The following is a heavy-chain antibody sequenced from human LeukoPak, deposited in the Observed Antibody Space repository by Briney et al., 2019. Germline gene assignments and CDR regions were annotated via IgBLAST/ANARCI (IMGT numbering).Heavy chain of an antibody. V-gene: IGHV3-7*01. CDR3: ARVGPAAKRDAFDI. CDR2: IKQDGSEK. Sequence: GGSLRLSCAASGFTFSSYAMSWVRQAPGKGLEWVANIKQDGSEKYYVDSVKGRFTISRDNAKNSLYLQMNSLRAEDTAVYYCARVGPAAKRDAFDIWGQGTMVTVSS. J-gene: IGHJ3*02. CDR1: GFTFSSYA. D-gene: IGHD3-10*01.